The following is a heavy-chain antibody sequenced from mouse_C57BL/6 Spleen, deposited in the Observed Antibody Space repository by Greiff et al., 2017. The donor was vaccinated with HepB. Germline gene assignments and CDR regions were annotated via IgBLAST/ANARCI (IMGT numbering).Heavy chain of an antibody. D-gene: IGHD3-2*02. J-gene: IGHJ3*01. CDR2: IYPRSGNT. CDR3: ALDSTGYEGFAY. CDR1: GYTFTSYG. V-gene: IGHV1-81*01. Sequence: VQLQQSGAELARPGASVKLSCKASGYTFTSYGISWVKQRTGQGLEWIGEIYPRSGNTYYNEKFKGKATLTADKSSSTAYMELRRLTSEDSGVYFCALDSTGYEGFAYWGQGTLVTVSA.